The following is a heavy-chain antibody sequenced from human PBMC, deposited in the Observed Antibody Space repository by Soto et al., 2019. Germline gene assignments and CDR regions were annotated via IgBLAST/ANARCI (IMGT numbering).Heavy chain of an antibody. CDR3: ARSNSDYYDSSGYPAASFYYYYYYGMDV. J-gene: IGHJ6*02. V-gene: IGHV4-39*07. Sequence: SETLSLTCTVSGGSISSSSYYWGWIRQPPGKGLEWIGSIYYSGSTYYNPSLKSRVTISVDTSKNQFSLKLSSVTAADTAVYYCARSNSDYYDSSGYPAASFYYYYYYGMDVWGQGTTVTVSS. CDR2: IYYSGST. D-gene: IGHD3-22*01. CDR1: GGSISSSSYY.